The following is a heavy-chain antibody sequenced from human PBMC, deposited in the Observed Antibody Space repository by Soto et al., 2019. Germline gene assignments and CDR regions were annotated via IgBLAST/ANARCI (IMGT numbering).Heavy chain of an antibody. D-gene: IGHD2-2*03. J-gene: IGHJ5*02. V-gene: IGHV3-49*04. Sequence: PGGSLRLSCHCSGFRFSEHAMTWVRQAPGKGLEWVGFIRNTPYGGTTDYAASVRGRFTISRDDSASIAYLQMNSLKTEDSGLYYCSRGSFGYYGPWGPGTLVTVSS. CDR3: SRGSFGYYGP. CDR2: IRNTPYGGTT. CDR1: GFRFSEHA.